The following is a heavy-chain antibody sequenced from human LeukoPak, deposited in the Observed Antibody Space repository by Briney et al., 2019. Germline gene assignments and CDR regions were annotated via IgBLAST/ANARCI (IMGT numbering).Heavy chain of an antibody. V-gene: IGHV3-53*01. J-gene: IGHJ4*02. D-gene: IGHD3-10*01. Sequence: PGGSLRLSCVASGFTVTASSYMSWVRPAPGKGLEWVSVIYAGVSTLYADSVKGRFTISRDNYKNTLYLQMNDLRAEDTAVYYCARDQTVVRGLIKSFGYFDSWGQGTLVSVSS. CDR2: IYAGVST. CDR3: ARDQTVVRGLIKSFGYFDS. CDR1: GFTVTASSY.